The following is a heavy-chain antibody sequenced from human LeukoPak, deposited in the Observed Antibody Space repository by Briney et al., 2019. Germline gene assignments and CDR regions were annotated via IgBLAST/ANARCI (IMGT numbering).Heavy chain of an antibody. Sequence: SETLSLTCTVSGGSISSGDYYWSWIRQPPGKGLEWIGYIYYSGSTYYNPSLKSQVTISVDTSKNQFSLKLSSVTAADTAVYYCARDRGTEGTTVVTPPGWYFDLWGRGTLVTVSS. J-gene: IGHJ2*01. CDR1: GGSISSGDYY. D-gene: IGHD4-23*01. CDR3: ARDRGTEGTTVVTPPGWYFDL. V-gene: IGHV4-30-4*01. CDR2: IYYSGST.